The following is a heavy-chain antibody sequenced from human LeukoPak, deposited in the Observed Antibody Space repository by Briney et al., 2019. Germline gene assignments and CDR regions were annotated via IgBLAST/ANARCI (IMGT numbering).Heavy chain of an antibody. J-gene: IGHJ6*02. CDR3: AGDRRDAYYYYYGMDV. V-gene: IGHV4-30-2*05. Sequence: PSETLSLTCAVSGGSISSGGYSWSWIRQPPGKGLEWIGYIYHSGSTYYNPSLKSRVTISVDTSKNQFSLKLSSVTAADTAVYYCAGDRRDAYYYYYGMDVWGQGTTVTVSS. CDR2: IYHSGST. D-gene: IGHD5-24*01. CDR1: GGSISSGGYS.